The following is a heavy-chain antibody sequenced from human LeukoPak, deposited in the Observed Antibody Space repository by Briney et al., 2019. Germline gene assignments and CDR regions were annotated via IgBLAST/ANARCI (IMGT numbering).Heavy chain of an antibody. V-gene: IGHV4-61*02. D-gene: IGHD4-23*01. J-gene: IGHJ4*02. Sequence: PSETLSLTCTVSGGSVSSGTYYWTWIRQPAGKGLEWIGRIYTSGSTNFDPSLKSRVSISLDTSQNQFSLKLSSVTAADTAVYYCATTSYGTTVVDYWGQGTLVTVSS. CDR3: ATTSYGTTVVDY. CDR1: GGSVSSGTYY. CDR2: IYTSGST.